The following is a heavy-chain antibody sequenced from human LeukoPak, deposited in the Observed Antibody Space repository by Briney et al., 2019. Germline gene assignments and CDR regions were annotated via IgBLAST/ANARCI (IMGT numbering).Heavy chain of an antibody. V-gene: IGHV1-2*02. Sequence: ASVKVSCKASGYSFTAHHIHWMRQAPGQGLEWVGWIVPRSADTNYAQRFQGRVTMTRDTSISTVYMELSGLTSDDTAVYYCAVSIQAASIPAFDYWGQGAPVTVSS. CDR3: AVSIQAASIPAFDY. CDR1: GYSFTAHH. CDR2: IVPRSADT. D-gene: IGHD6-25*01. J-gene: IGHJ4*02.